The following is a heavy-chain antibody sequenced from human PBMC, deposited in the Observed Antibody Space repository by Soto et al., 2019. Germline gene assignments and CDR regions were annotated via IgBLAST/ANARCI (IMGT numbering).Heavy chain of an antibody. D-gene: IGHD2-15*01. CDR1: GDSINNYY. V-gene: IGHV4-59*01. CDR2: VSYIGST. J-gene: IGHJ4*02. Sequence: SGTLSLTCTVSGDSINNYYWNWIRQPPGKGLEWIGYVSYIGSTNYNPSLKSRVTISVDTSKSQFSLKLSSVTAADTAVYYCARGYCSGSTCYLYYFDYWGQGTLVPVSS. CDR3: ARGYCSGSTCYLYYFDY.